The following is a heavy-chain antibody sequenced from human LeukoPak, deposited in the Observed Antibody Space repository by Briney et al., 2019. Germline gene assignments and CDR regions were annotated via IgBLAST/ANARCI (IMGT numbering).Heavy chain of an antibody. Sequence: SETLSLTCTVSGGSISSGGYYWSWVRQHPGKGLEWIGYIYYSGSTYYNPSLKSRVTISVDTSKNQFSLKLSSVTAADTAVYYCARDVMYHYDSGVSGFDPWGQGTLVTVSS. V-gene: IGHV4-31*03. D-gene: IGHD3-22*01. CDR3: ARDVMYHYDSGVSGFDP. CDR2: IYYSGST. CDR1: GGSISSGGYY. J-gene: IGHJ5*02.